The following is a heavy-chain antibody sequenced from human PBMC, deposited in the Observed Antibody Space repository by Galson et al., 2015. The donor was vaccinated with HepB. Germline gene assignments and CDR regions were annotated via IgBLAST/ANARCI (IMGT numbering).Heavy chain of an antibody. V-gene: IGHV1-18*04. CDR2: ISAYNGNT. D-gene: IGHD4-11*01. CDR3: ARGDYPPVIYGMDV. CDR1: GSTFTSYG. J-gene: IGHJ6*02. Sequence: SVKVSCKASGSTFTSYGISWVRQAPGQGPEWMGWISAYNGNTNYAQKLQGRVTMTTDTSTSTAYMELRSLRSDDTAVYYCARGDYPPVIYGMDVWGQGTTVTVSS.